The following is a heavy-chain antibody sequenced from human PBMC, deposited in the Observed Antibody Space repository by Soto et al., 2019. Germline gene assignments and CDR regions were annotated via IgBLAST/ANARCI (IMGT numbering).Heavy chain of an antibody. V-gene: IGHV4-59*01. D-gene: IGHD6-6*01. Sequence: PSETLSLTCTVSGGSISSYYWSWIRQPPGKGLEWIGYIYYSGSTNYNPSLKSRVTISVDTPKNQFSLKLSSVTAADTAVYYCAREQLGKFDYWGQGTLVTVS. CDR3: AREQLGKFDY. J-gene: IGHJ4*02. CDR1: GGSISSYY. CDR2: IYYSGST.